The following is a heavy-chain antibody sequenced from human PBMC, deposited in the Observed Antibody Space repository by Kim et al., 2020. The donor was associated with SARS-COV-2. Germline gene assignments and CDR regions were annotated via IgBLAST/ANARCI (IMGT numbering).Heavy chain of an antibody. Sequence: SETLSLTCAVYGGSFSGYYWSWIRQPPGKGLEWIGEINHSGSTNYNPSLKSRVTISVDTSKNQFSLKLSSVTAADTAVYYCARNKAAVGTVVNVPFDYWG. V-gene: IGHV4-34*01. D-gene: IGHD2-21*01. J-gene: IGHJ4*01. CDR2: INHSGST. CDR3: ARNKAAVGTVVNVPFDY. CDR1: GGSFSGYY.